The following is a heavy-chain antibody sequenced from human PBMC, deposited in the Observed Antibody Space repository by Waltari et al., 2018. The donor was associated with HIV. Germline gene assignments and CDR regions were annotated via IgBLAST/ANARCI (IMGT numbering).Heavy chain of an antibody. CDR2: ISSSSTTI. D-gene: IGHD6-6*01. CDR3: ARERFGSSYFGY. CDR1: GFPFSSYA. Sequence: EVQLVESGGGLVQPGGSLRLSCAAPGFPFSSYAMNWVRQAPGKGLEWFSYISSSSTTINYADSVKGRFTISRDNAKNLLYLQMSSLRAEDTAVYFCARERFGSSYFGYWGQGTLVTVSS. J-gene: IGHJ4*02. V-gene: IGHV3-48*04.